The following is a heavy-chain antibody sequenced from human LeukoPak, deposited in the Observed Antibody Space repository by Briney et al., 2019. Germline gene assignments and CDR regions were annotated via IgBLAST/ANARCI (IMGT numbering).Heavy chain of an antibody. Sequence: ASVRVSCKASGYIFTDYYVHWVRRAPGQGLEWMGLINPNSGGTKFGQKFQGRVTMTTDTSITTAYMELSRLSSDDTAVYYCARGWQINSSGGFVDPWGQGTLVTVSS. V-gene: IGHV1-2*02. CDR1: GYIFTDYY. CDR2: INPNSGGT. J-gene: IGHJ5*02. D-gene: IGHD6-6*01. CDR3: ARGWQINSSGGFVDP.